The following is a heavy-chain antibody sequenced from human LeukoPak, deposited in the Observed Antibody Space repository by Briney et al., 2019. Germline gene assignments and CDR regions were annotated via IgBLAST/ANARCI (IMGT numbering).Heavy chain of an antibody. CDR1: GFTFSSYG. CDR2: ISYDGNHK. Sequence: GRSLRLSCAASGFTFSSYGMHWVRQAPGKGLEWVAVISYDGNHKYYADSVKGRFSVSRDNSKNTLYLQMNSLRADDTAVYYCAKGARGDTVTSIVGLNWFDPWGQGTLVTVSS. D-gene: IGHD4-17*01. J-gene: IGHJ5*02. V-gene: IGHV3-30*18. CDR3: AKGARGDTVTSIVGLNWFDP.